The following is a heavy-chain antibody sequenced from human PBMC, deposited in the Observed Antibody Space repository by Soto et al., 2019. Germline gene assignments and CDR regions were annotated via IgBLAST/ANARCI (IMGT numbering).Heavy chain of an antibody. J-gene: IGHJ4*01. V-gene: IGHV4-31*03. CDR2: IYYSGST. Sequence: SETLSLTCTVSAGSISSGGCDWIWFRQRPGKGLEWSGYIYYSGSTDYNPSLKSRVTISVHTSKNHFSLKLSSVTPADTAVYYRARVLVHLAVADHFDYWGPGTLVTVSS. D-gene: IGHD6-19*01. CDR3: ARVLVHLAVADHFDY. CDR1: AGSISSGGCD.